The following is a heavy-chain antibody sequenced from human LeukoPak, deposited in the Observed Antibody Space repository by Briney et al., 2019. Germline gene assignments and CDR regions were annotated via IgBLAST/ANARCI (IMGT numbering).Heavy chain of an antibody. CDR3: VRIPNNAGFPNWFDP. CDR2: ISGSSDYM. J-gene: IGHJ5*02. V-gene: IGHV3-21*01. CDR1: GFTFSTST. D-gene: IGHD1-14*01. Sequence: PGGSLRLSCAASGFTFSTSTMNWVRQAPGKGLEWVSSISGSSDYMYYADSVKGRFTISRDNAKNSPYLQMNSLRAEDTAVYYCVRIPNNAGFPNWFDPWGQGTLVTVSS.